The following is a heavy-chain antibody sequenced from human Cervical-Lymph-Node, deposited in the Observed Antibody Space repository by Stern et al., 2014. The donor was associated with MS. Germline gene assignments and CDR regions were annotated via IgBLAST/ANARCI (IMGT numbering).Heavy chain of an antibody. D-gene: IGHD3-22*01. CDR1: GFTFSSYS. J-gene: IGHJ4*02. V-gene: IGHV3-21*01. CDR3: ARGSYYYDSGSYYQNFDY. CDR2: ITSSSNSI. Sequence: EVQLVESGGGLVKPGGSLRLSCAASGFTFSSYSMNWVRQAPGKGLEWVSSITSSSNSIYYADSVKGRFTTSRDNAKNSLYLQMNSLGAEDTAVYYCARGSYYYDSGSYYQNFDYWGQGSLVTVSS.